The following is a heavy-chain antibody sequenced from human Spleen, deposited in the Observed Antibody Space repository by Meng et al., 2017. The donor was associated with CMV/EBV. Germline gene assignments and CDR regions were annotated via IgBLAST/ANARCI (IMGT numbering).Heavy chain of an antibody. CDR3: ARSPDIVVVPASWRFDP. D-gene: IGHD2-2*01. V-gene: IGHV1-18*01. J-gene: IGHJ5*02. Sequence: YTFTSYGISWARQAPVQGLEWMGWISAYNGNTNYAQKLQGRVTMTTDTSTSTAYMELRSLRSDDTAVYYCARSPDIVVVPASWRFDPWGQGTLVTVSS. CDR2: ISAYNGNT. CDR1: YTFTSYG.